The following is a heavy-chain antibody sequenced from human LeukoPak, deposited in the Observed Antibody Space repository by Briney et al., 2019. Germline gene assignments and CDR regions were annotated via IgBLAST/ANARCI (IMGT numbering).Heavy chain of an antibody. J-gene: IGHJ4*02. CDR2: IKGTGLTT. CDR3: AKDSKAVTGTGNIDY. Sequence: GGSLRLSCVASGFIFSDYYMSWIRQAPGKGLEWVSTIKGTGLTTYYADSVKGRFTISRDNSKNSLYLQMNSLRAQDTALYYCAKDSKAVTGTGNIDYWGQGTLVTVSS. D-gene: IGHD6-19*01. CDR1: GFIFSDYY. V-gene: IGHV3-11*01.